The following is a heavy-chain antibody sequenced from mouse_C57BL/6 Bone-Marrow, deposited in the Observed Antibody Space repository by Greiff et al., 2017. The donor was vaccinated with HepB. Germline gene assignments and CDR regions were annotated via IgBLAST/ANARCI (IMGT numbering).Heavy chain of an antibody. CDR3: ARRGTGQLRLYFDY. J-gene: IGHJ2*01. D-gene: IGHD3-2*02. CDR1: GYTFTSYW. V-gene: IGHV1-64*01. Sequence: QVQLQQPGAELVKPGASVKLSCKASGYTFTSYWMHWVKQRPGQGLEWIGMIHPNSGSTNYNEKFKSKATLTVDKSSSTAYMQLSSLTSEDSAVYYCARRGTGQLRLYFDYWGQGTTLTVSS. CDR2: IHPNSGST.